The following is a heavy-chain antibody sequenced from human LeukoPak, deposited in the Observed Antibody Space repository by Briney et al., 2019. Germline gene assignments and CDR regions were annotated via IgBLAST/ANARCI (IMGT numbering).Heavy chain of an antibody. Sequence: PSETLSLTCTVSGGSIISSNHYWGWTRQPPGKGLEWFGSISYSGGTAYNPSLRSRVTISVDTSKNQFSLKVNSVTAPDTAVYYCAREVEYYDSSGYRPHAFDIWGQGTLVTVSS. D-gene: IGHD3-22*01. CDR2: ISYSGGT. CDR3: AREVEYYDSSGYRPHAFDI. J-gene: IGHJ3*02. V-gene: IGHV4-39*02. CDR1: GGSIISSNHY.